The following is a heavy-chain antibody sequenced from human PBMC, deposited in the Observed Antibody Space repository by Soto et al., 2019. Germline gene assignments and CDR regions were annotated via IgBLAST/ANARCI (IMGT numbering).Heavy chain of an antibody. J-gene: IGHJ5*02. D-gene: IGHD3-22*01. V-gene: IGHV1-24*01. CDR2: FDPEDGET. CDR3: ATAPEIYYDNA. Sequence: ASVKVSCKAIGYSFTSHYMHWVRQAPGKGLEWMGGFDPEDGETIYAQKFQGRVTMTEDTSTDTAYMELSSLRSEDTAVYYCATAPEIYYDNAWGQGTLVTVSS. CDR1: GYSFTSHY.